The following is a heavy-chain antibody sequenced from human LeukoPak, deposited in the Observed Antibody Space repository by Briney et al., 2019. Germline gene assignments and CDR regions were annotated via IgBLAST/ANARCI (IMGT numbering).Heavy chain of an antibody. Sequence: GRSLRLSCTGSGFTFGHYALAWVRQAPGKGLEWVSGISWNSGSIGYADSVKGRFTISRDNAKNSLYLQMNSLRAEDTAVYYCARVVADSGGWETLDYWGQGTLVTVSS. CDR2: ISWNSGSI. CDR1: GFTFGHYA. J-gene: IGHJ4*02. V-gene: IGHV3-9*01. CDR3: ARVVADSGGWETLDY. D-gene: IGHD6-19*01.